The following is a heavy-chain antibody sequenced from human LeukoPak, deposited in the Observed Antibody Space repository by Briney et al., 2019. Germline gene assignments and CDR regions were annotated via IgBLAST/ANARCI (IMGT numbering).Heavy chain of an antibody. CDR1: GDRSTTYY. V-gene: IGHV5-51*01. CDR3: ARRPLHSQNYFDP. J-gene: IGHJ5*02. CDR2: FFPGDSDT. D-gene: IGHD1-7*01. Sequence: GAYMKTSCNNFGDRSTTYYVSWVRQKPAKNLQWLGIFFPGDSDTRYSPSFKGQVSISVDRSTTTAYLHRSSLKASDTAIYYCARRPLHSQNYFDPWGQGTLVTVSP.